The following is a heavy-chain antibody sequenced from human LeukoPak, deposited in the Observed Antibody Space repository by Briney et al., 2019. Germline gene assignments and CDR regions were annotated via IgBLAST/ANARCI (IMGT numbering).Heavy chain of an antibody. J-gene: IGHJ4*02. Sequence: PGGSLRLSCAASGFTISDHYMDWVRQAPGKGLEWVGRTRNKANRYTTEYAASVKGRFTISRDDSKNSLYLQMNSLKTDDTAVYYCARGGDYYSTGDYWGQGTLVTVSS. CDR1: GFTISDHY. D-gene: IGHD3-22*01. V-gene: IGHV3-72*01. CDR2: TRNKANRYTT. CDR3: ARGGDYYSTGDY.